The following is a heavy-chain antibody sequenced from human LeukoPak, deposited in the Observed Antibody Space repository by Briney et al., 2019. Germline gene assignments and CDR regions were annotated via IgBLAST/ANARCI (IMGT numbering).Heavy chain of an antibody. CDR2: IKQDGSEK. J-gene: IGHJ4*02. CDR3: VSGPLTAFDS. D-gene: IGHD7-27*01. Sequence: TGGSLRLSCAASGFTFSSYWMSWVRQAPGKGLEWVANIKQDGSEKYYVDSVKGRFTISRDNAKNSLYLQMSSLRAEDTAVYYCVSGPLTAFDSWGQGTLVTVSS. V-gene: IGHV3-7*01. CDR1: GFTFSSYW.